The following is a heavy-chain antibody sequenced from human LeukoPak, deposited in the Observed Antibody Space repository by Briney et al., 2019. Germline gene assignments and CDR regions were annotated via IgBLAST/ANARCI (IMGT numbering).Heavy chain of an antibody. J-gene: IGHJ4*02. D-gene: IGHD2-15*01. CDR1: GFTFSSYS. CDR2: ISSSSSTI. CDR3: AIGYCSGGSCYEGDY. V-gene: IGHV3-48*01. Sequence: GGSLRLSCAASGFTFSSYSMNWVRQAPGKGLEWVSYISSSSSTIYYADSVKGRFTISRDNAKNSLYLQMNSLRAEDTAVYYCAIGYCSGGSCYEGDYWGQGTLVTVSS.